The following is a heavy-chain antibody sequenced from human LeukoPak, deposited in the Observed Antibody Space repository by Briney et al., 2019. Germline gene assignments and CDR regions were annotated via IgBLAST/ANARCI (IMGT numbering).Heavy chain of an antibody. V-gene: IGHV3-74*01. D-gene: IGHD1-14*01. CDR3: ATGQGHGMDV. CDR2: INSDGSST. CDR1: GFTFSSYW. J-gene: IGHJ6*02. Sequence: GGSLRLSCVASGFTFSSYWMHWVRQAPGKGLVWVSRINSDGSSTSYADSVKGRFTISRDNAKNTLYLQMNGLRAEDTAVYYCATGQGHGMDVWGQGTTVTVSS.